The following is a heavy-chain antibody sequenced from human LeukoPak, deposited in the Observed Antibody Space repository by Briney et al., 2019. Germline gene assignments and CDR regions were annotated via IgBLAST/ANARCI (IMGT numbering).Heavy chain of an antibody. D-gene: IGHD5-24*01. V-gene: IGHV1-69*13. J-gene: IGHJ4*02. Sequence: ASVKVSCKASGGTFSSYAISWVRQAPGQGLEWMGGIIPIFGTANYAQKLQGRVTSTGDESTSTAYMELSSLRSEDTAVYYCAKTPVGMVTLDYWGQGTLVTVSS. CDR2: IIPIFGTA. CDR3: AKTPVGMVTLDY. CDR1: GGTFSSYA.